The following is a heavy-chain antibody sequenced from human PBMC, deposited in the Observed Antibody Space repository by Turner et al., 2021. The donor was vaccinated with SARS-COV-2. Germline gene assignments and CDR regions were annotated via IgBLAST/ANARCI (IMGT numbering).Heavy chain of an antibody. CDR3: ERHQGSTSGYDHGMNV. J-gene: IGHJ6*02. CDR1: GGSISSKS. Sequence: QVLLQESAPGLVRPSATLSPTCTVSGGSISSKSWSWIRQSPGRGLGWIGYFYKTGSIDYNPTLRRLDTISVDTSKNQRALNLIAMTAADTAVYYCERHQGSTSGYDHGMNVWGQGTAVIVS. D-gene: IGHD1-1*01. CDR2: FYKTGSI. V-gene: IGHV4-59*08.